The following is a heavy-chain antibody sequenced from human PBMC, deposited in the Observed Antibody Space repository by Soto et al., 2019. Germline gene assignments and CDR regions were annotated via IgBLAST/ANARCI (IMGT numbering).Heavy chain of an antibody. CDR1: GGTFSSYA. CDR3: ARIYYDSSGYLPPFNWFAP. CDR2: IIPIFGTA. J-gene: IGHJ5*02. V-gene: IGHV1-69*13. D-gene: IGHD3-22*01. Sequence: SVKVSCKASGGTFSSYAISWVRQAPGQGLEWMGGIIPIFGTANYAQKFQGRVTITADESTSTAYMELSSLRSEDTAVYYCARIYYDSSGYLPPFNWFAPWGQGTLVTVSS.